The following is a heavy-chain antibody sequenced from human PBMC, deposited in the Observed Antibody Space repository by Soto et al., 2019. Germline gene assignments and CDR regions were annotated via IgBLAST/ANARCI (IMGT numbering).Heavy chain of an antibody. CDR1: GGTFSSYT. Sequence: QVPLVQSGAEVKKPGSSVKVSCKASGGTFSSYTISWVRQAPGQGLEWMGGIVPILGTTNYAQKFQGRVTITADESTSTSYMELSNLRSGDTAVYYCARPRYCSGGRCYNNLDYWGQGTLVTVSS. CDR3: ARPRYCSGGRCYNNLDY. CDR2: IVPILGTT. V-gene: IGHV1-69*16. J-gene: IGHJ4*02. D-gene: IGHD2-15*01.